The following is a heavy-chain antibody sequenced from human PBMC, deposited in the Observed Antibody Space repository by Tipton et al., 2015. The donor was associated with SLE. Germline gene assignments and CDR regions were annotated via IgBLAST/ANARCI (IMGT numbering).Heavy chain of an antibody. J-gene: IGHJ4*02. CDR2: IIPIFGIT. V-gene: IGHV1-69*01. Sequence: QLVQSGPEVKKPGSSVKVSCKTSGGTFSNYGISWVRQAPGQGLEWMGGIIPIFGITYYAQRFQDRVTISADESTSTAYMELSSLRSDATVVYYCATDPLGYCSGTSCSYFDYWGQGTLVTVSS. D-gene: IGHD2-2*01. CDR1: GGTFSNYG. CDR3: ATDPLGYCSGTSCSYFDY.